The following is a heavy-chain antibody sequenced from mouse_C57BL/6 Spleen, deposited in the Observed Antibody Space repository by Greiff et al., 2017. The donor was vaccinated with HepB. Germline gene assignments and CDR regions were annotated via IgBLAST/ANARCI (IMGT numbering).Heavy chain of an antibody. J-gene: IGHJ2*01. Sequence: QVQLQQPGAELVMPGASVKLSCKASGYTFTSYWMHWVKQRPGQGLEWIGEIDPSDSYTNYNQKFKGKSTLTVDKASSTAYMQLSSLTSEDSAVDYCARRDYWGQGTTLTVSS. CDR3: ARRDY. V-gene: IGHV1-69*01. CDR2: IDPSDSYT. CDR1: GYTFTSYW.